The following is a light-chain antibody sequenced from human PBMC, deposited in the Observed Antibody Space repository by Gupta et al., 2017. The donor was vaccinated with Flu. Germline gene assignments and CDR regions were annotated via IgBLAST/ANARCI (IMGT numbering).Light chain of an antibody. CDR3: GKWDRTFSAL. CDR1: SSDIERNY. V-gene: IGLV1-51*02. Sequence: QKVTISCQGSSSDIERNYVSWYKQFPGTAPRLLIFENDKRHSGMPDRVSAFKSDMYATMGMAGLQTEDEAADYCGKWDRTFSALFGGGTKLTVL. J-gene: IGLJ3*02. CDR2: END.